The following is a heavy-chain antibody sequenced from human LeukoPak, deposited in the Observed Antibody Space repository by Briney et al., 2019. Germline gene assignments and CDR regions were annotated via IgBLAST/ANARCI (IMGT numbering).Heavy chain of an antibody. CDR3: ARVPATGTQFDY. V-gene: IGHV3-23*01. CDR2: ITGDGSDT. CDR1: GFTFSSHAYA. J-gene: IGHJ4*02. Sequence: GGSLRLSCAASGFTFSSHAYAMSWVRQAPGKGLEWVSAITGDGSDTYYANSVKGRFTISRDNAKSTLYLQMNSLRAEGAALYYCARVPATGTQFDYWGQGTLVTVSS. D-gene: IGHD6-13*01.